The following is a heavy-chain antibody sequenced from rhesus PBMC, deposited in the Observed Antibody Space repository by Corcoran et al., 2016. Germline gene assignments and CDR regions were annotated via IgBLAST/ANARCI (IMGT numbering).Heavy chain of an antibody. CDR3: AKEGVAAAAYYGLDS. J-gene: IGHJ6*01. CDR2: ITSGGGST. Sequence: EVQLVESGGGLAKPGGSLRLSCAASGFTFSSYWMNWVRQTPGKGLDWISTITSGGGSTYYADSVKGRFTISRDNAKNTLSLQMNSLRPEDTAVYYCAKEGVAAAAYYGLDSWGQGVVVTVSS. V-gene: IGHV3S42*01. D-gene: IGHD6-31*01. CDR1: GFTFSSYW.